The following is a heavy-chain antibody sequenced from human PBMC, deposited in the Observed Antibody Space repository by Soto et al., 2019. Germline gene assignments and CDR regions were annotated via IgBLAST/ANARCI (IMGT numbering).Heavy chain of an antibody. CDR2: IFHSGST. CDR3: ARDSYVIGLFDP. J-gene: IGHJ5*02. Sequence: QLQLQESGPGLVKPSQTLSLTCTVSGGSISSGDYYWTWIRQPPGKGLEWIGYIFHSGSTYYNPSLKSRVTISLDRSENQFSLQVNSVTAADTAMYYCARDSYVIGLFDPWGRGILVTVSS. V-gene: IGHV4-30-4*01. D-gene: IGHD3-22*01. CDR1: GGSISSGDYY.